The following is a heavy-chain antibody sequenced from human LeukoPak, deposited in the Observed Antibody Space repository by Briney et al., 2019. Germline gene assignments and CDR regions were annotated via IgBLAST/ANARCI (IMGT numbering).Heavy chain of an antibody. CDR3: AKDPNGDYVGAFDS. CDR1: GFTFINYA. V-gene: IGHV3-23*01. CDR2: ITVSGGRT. D-gene: IGHD4-17*01. J-gene: IGHJ3*02. Sequence: PGGSLRLSCAAPGFTFINYAMTWVRQAPGKGLEWVSSITVSGGRTSYADSVKGRFTISRDNSKNTLYLQMNSQRAEDTAVYYCAKDPNGDYVGAFDSWDQGTMVTVST.